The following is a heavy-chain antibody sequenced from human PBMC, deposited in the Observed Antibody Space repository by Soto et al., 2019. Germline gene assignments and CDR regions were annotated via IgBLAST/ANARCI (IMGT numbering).Heavy chain of an antibody. J-gene: IGHJ3*02. CDR1: GFTFSSYW. CDR2: IKQDGSEK. CDR3: ARDQVAAAGTAFDI. V-gene: IGHV3-7*03. D-gene: IGHD6-13*01. Sequence: GGSLRLSCAASGFTFSSYWMSWVRQAPGKGLEWGANIKQDGSEKYYVDSVKGRFTISRDNAKNSLYLQMNSLRAEDTAVYYCARDQVAAAGTAFDIWGQGTMVTVSS.